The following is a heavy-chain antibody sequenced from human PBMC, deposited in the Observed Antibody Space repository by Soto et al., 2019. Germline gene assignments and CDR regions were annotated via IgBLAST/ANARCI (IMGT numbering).Heavy chain of an antibody. CDR2: INPNSGGT. D-gene: IGHD6-13*01. V-gene: IGHV1-2*02. CDR3: ARAPTPRAAAADFAY. J-gene: IGHJ4*02. Sequence: QVRLVQSGAEVKKPGASVKVSCKTSGYNFNAFYIHWVRQAPGQRLEWMGWINPNSGGTKFAQRFQGRVTMTRDTSINTTYIEVTSLTSDDTAMYFCARAPTPRAAAADFAYWGQGSLVTVSS. CDR1: GYNFNAFY.